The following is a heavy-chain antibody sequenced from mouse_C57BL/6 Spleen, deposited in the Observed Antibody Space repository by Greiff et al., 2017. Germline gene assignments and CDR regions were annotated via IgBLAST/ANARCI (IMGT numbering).Heavy chain of an antibody. J-gene: IGHJ4*01. CDR3: ARENSFYAMDY. Sequence: EVKLQESGGGLVKPGGSLKLSCAASGFTFSSYAMSWVRQTPEKRLEWVATISDGGSYTYYPDNVKGRFTISRDNAKNNLYLQMSHLKSEDPAMYYCARENSFYAMDYWGQGTSVTVSS. V-gene: IGHV5-4*01. CDR2: ISDGGSYT. CDR1: GFTFSSYA.